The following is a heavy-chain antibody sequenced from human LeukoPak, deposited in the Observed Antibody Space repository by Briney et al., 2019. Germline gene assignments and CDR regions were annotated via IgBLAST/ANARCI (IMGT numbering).Heavy chain of an antibody. CDR1: GGSISSYY. D-gene: IGHD6-13*01. J-gene: IGHJ4*02. V-gene: IGHV4-59*01. CDR3: ARGVRDSSSWLFDY. Sequence: PSETLSLTCTVSGGSISSYYWSWIRQPPGKGLEWIGYIYYSGSTNYNPSLKSRVTISVDTSKNQFSLKLSSVTAADTAVYYCARGVRDSSSWLFDYWGQGTLVTVSS. CDR2: IYYSGST.